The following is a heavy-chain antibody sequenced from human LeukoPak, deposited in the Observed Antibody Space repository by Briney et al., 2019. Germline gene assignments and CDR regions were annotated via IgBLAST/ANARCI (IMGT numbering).Heavy chain of an antibody. D-gene: IGHD1-26*01. J-gene: IGHJ4*02. Sequence: GGSLRLSCAASGFTLSSYAMSWVRQAPGKGLECVSSISGSRGITYYADSVKGRFTISRDNSKNTLYLQMNSLRAEDTAVYYCARDGRYSGSYDYWGQGTLVTVSS. CDR1: GFTLSSYA. CDR2: ISGSRGIT. V-gene: IGHV3-23*01. CDR3: ARDGRYSGSYDY.